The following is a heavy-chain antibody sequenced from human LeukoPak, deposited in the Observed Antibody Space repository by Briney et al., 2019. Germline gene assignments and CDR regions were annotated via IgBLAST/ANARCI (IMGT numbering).Heavy chain of an antibody. CDR2: IRYDGSEK. CDR3: ARDYSGSDY. D-gene: IGHD6-19*01. CDR1: GFTFSIYW. J-gene: IGHJ4*02. Sequence: PGGSLRLSCAASGFTFSIYWMSWFRQAPGKGLEWVANIRYDGSEKFYVDSVKGRFTISRDNARNSMYLEMNSLRAEDTAVYYCARDYSGSDYWGQGTLVTVSS. V-gene: IGHV3-7*01.